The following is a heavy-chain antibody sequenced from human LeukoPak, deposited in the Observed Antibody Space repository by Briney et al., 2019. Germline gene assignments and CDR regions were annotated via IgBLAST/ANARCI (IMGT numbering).Heavy chain of an antibody. D-gene: IGHD3-9*01. V-gene: IGHV1-8*03. CDR2: MNPNRGNT. CDR1: GYTFTSYD. J-gene: IGHJ4*02. Sequence: ASVKVSCKASGYTFTSYDINWVRQATGQGLEWMGWMNPNRGNTGYAQKFQGRVTITRNTSISTAYMELSSLRSEDTSFYYSARALRYFDWFGIPHYYFDYWGQGTLVTVSS. CDR3: ARALRYFDWFGIPHYYFDY.